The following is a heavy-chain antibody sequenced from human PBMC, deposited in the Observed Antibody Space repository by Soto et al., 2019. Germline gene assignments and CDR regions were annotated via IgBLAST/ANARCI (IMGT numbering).Heavy chain of an antibody. CDR2: INPSGGST. D-gene: IGHD3-22*01. V-gene: IGHV1-46*01. CDR1: RYTYTSYY. Sequence: ASVKVSCNASRYTYTSYYMHWGRQATGQGLEWMGIINPSGGSTSYAQKFQGRVTMTRGTSTSTVYMELSSLRSEDTAVYYCARVGYYYDSSGPLDYWGQGTLVTVS. J-gene: IGHJ4*02. CDR3: ARVGYYYDSSGPLDY.